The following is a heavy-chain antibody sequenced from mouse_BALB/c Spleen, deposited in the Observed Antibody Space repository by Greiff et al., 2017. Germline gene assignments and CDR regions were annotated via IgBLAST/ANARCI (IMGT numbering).Heavy chain of an antibody. D-gene: IGHD2-2*01. CDR3: ARDGYDDWFAY. CDR1: GYSITSGY. CDR2: ISYSGST. J-gene: IGHJ3*01. Sequence: VQLKESGPSLVKPSQSLSLSCSATGYSITSGYWNWVRKCPGNKLEYMGYISYSGSTSYNPHLKSRISTTRDTSKNQYYLQLNSVTTEDTATYYCARDGYDDWFAYWGQGTLVTVSA. V-gene: IGHV3-8*02.